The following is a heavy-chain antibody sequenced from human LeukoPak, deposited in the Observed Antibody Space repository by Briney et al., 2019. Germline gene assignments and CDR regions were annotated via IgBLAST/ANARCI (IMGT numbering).Heavy chain of an antibody. V-gene: IGHV4-30-4*01. CDR1: GGSISSGDYY. CDR3: ARDFFPSDYGDYFRP. CDR2: IYYSGST. J-gene: IGHJ5*02. D-gene: IGHD4-17*01. Sequence: SETLSLTCTVSGGSISSGDYYWSWIRQPPGKGLEWIGYIYYSGSTYYNPSLKSRVTISVDTSKNQFSLKLSSVTAADTAVYYCARDFFPSDYGDYFRPWGQGTLVTVSS.